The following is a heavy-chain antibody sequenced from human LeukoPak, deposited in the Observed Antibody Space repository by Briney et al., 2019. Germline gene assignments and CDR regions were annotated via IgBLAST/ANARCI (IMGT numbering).Heavy chain of an antibody. Sequence: PGGSLRLSCVGSGFSFSTYDMGWVRQTPGKGLEWVSAISTTGGYTEDADSVKGRFTISRDNSQNTLFQQMHSLRAEHTAVYYCAKKPATIKFPFDIWGQGTLVTVSP. CDR1: GFSFSTYD. J-gene: IGHJ4*02. CDR3: AKKPATIKFPFDI. D-gene: IGHD5-24*01. V-gene: IGHV3-23*01. CDR2: ISTTGGYT.